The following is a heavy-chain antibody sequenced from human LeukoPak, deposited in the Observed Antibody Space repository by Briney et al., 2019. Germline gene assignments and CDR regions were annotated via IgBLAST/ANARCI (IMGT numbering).Heavy chain of an antibody. V-gene: IGHV1-18*01. CDR3: ARDKYDSTWFLDQ. CDR1: GYTFSNFG. J-gene: IGHJ4*02. D-gene: IGHD3-22*01. Sequence: ASVKVSCKASGYTFSNFGISWVRQAPGQGLEWMGWISAHNDNTDYAQNFQGRVTMTTDTSTSTAYMELRSLRSDDTAVYYCARDKYDSTWFLDQWGQGTLVTVTS. CDR2: ISAHNDNT.